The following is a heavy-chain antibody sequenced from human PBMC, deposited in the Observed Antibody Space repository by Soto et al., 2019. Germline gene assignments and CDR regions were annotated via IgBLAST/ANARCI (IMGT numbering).Heavy chain of an antibody. D-gene: IGHD6-13*01. CDR3: AKMMDFAPAGTVDY. Sequence: PGGSLRLACAASGFTFSSYAMGWVRQAPGKGLEWVSAISGSGGSTYYADSVKGRFTISRDNSKNTLYLEMNSLRAEDTAVYYCAKMMDFAPAGTVDYWGQGTQVTVSS. V-gene: IGHV3-23*01. J-gene: IGHJ4*02. CDR1: GFTFSSYA. CDR2: ISGSGGST.